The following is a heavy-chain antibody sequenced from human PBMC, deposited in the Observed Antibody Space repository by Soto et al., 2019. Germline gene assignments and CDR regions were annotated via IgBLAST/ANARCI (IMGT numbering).Heavy chain of an antibody. CDR1: GGSTSVGGYY. CDR2: IYYSGST. Sequence: PSETLSLTCTVSGGSTSVGGYYWTWIRQHPGKGLEWIGYIYYSGSTHYNPSLQSRVTMSIDTSKNQFSLKLNSVTAADTAVYYCARGSSYCSGGSCYFFDYWGHGTLVTVSS. V-gene: IGHV4-31*03. CDR3: ARGSSYCSGGSCYFFDY. J-gene: IGHJ4*01. D-gene: IGHD2-15*01.